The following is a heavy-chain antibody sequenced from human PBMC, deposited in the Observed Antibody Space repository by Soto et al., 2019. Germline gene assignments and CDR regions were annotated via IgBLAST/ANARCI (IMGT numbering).Heavy chain of an antibody. CDR2: INPSGGST. CDR3: AREENCSGGSCYSGYYYYGMDV. CDR1: GYTFTSYY. D-gene: IGHD2-15*01. Sequence: ASVKVSCKASGYTFTSYYMHWVRQAPGQGLEWMGIINPSGGSTSYARKFQGRVTMTRDTSTSTVYMELSSLRSEDTAVYYCAREENCSGGSCYSGYYYYGMDVWAQGTTVTVSS. V-gene: IGHV1-46*01. J-gene: IGHJ6*02.